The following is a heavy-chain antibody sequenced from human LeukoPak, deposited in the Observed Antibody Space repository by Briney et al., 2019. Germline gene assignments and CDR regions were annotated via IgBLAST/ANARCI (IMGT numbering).Heavy chain of an antibody. CDR3: ARNILFAFDI. CDR1: GLTVSSSY. CDR2: IYNDGST. J-gene: IGHJ3*02. V-gene: IGHV3-53*01. D-gene: IGHD2/OR15-2a*01. Sequence: GGSLRLSCAASGLTVSSSYMSRVRQAPGKGLEWVSIIYNDGSTHYADSMKGRFTISRDNSKNTLYLQVNSLRAEDTAMYYCARNILFAFDIWGQGTMVTVSS.